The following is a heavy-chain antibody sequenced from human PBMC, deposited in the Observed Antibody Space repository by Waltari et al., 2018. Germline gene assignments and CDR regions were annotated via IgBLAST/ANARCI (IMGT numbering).Heavy chain of an antibody. Sequence: EVKLVQSGAEVKQPGESLKISCKASGYTFSHDWMAWVRQMPGKGLEWMGIIYPGDSDTRYSPSFQGQVTISADKSTNTAHLEWTSLKASDTAMYYCARSVGAGAVFFFNYWGLGTRVTVSS. J-gene: IGHJ4*02. CDR2: IYPGDSDT. V-gene: IGHV5-51*03. D-gene: IGHD1-26*01. CDR1: GYTFSHDW. CDR3: ARSVGAGAVFFFNY.